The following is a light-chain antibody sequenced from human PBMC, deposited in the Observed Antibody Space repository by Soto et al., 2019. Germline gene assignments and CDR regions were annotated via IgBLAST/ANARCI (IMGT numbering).Light chain of an antibody. CDR1: QGISSA. V-gene: IGKV1-13*02. CDR2: DAS. CDR3: QQFNSYPPP. Sequence: AIQLTQSPSSLSASVGDRVTITCRASQGISSALAWYQQKPGKAPKLLIYDASSLESGVPSRFSGSGFGTDFTLNISSLQPEDCATYYCQQFNSYPPPFGQGTKLEIK. J-gene: IGKJ2*01.